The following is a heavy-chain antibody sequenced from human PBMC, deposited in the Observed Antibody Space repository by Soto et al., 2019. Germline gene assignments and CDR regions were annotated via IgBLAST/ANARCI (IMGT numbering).Heavy chain of an antibody. D-gene: IGHD2-2*01. CDR1: GFTFDDYT. V-gene: IGHV3-43*01. Sequence: GGSLRLSCAASGFTFDDYTMHWVRQAPGKGLEWVSLISWDGGSTYYADSVKGRFTISRDNSKNSLYLQMNSLRTEDTALYYCAKDSACSSTSCYYYGMDVWGQGTTVTVSS. J-gene: IGHJ6*02. CDR2: ISWDGGST. CDR3: AKDSACSSTSCYYYGMDV.